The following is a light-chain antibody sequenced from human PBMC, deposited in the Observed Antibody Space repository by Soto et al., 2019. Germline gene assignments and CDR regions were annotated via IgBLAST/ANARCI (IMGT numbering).Light chain of an antibody. V-gene: IGLV2-23*02. CDR2: EVS. J-gene: IGLJ1*01. Sequence: QSVLTQPASVSGSPGQSITISCTGTSSDVGSYNLVSWYQQHPGKAPKLMIYEVSKRPSGVSNRFSGSKSGNTASLTISGLQADVEADDSSSTYICSRTRHVFLTGTNVTVL. CDR3: STYICSRTRHV. CDR1: SSDVGSYNL.